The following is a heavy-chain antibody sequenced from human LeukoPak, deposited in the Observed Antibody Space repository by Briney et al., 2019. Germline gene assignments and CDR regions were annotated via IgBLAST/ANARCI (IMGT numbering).Heavy chain of an antibody. Sequence: GGSLRLSCAASGFTFSSYGMHWVRQAPGKGLEWVAVISYDGSNKYYADSVKGRSTISRDNSKNTLYLQMNSLRAEDTAVYYCARDEANWNYFDYWGQGTLVTVSS. CDR3: ARDEANWNYFDY. V-gene: IGHV3-30*03. D-gene: IGHD1-20*01. J-gene: IGHJ4*02. CDR2: ISYDGSNK. CDR1: GFTFSSYG.